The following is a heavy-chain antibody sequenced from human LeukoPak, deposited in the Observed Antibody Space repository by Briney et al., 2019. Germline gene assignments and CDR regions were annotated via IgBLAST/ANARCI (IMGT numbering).Heavy chain of an antibody. D-gene: IGHD3-3*01. CDR1: GYSFTAYY. Sequence: ASVKVSCKASGYSFTAYYMHWVRQAPGQGLEWMGRINPNSGDTNYAQKFQGRVTMTRDTSTSTAYMELSRLRSDDTAVYYCVRGDFWGIDYWGQGTLVTVSS. CDR2: INPNSGDT. CDR3: VRGDFWGIDY. J-gene: IGHJ4*02. V-gene: IGHV1-2*06.